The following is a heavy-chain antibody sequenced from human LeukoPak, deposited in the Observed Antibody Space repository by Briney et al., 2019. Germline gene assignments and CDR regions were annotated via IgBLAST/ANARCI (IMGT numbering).Heavy chain of an antibody. CDR2: INHSGST. CDR3: AREAPLYYYGMDV. Sequence: SETLSLTCAVYSESLSGYYWSWIRQPPGKGLEWIGEINHSGSTNYNPSLKSRVTISVDSSKNQFALKLSSVTAADTAVYYCAREAPLYYYGMDVWGQGTTVTVSS. CDR1: SESLSGYY. J-gene: IGHJ6*02. V-gene: IGHV4-34*01.